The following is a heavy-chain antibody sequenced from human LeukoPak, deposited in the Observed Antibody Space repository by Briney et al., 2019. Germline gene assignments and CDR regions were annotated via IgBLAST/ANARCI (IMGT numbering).Heavy chain of an antibody. CDR3: AISRYSGSYWGHWIDY. D-gene: IGHD1-26*01. CDR2: FDPEDGET. V-gene: IGHV1-24*01. Sequence: ASVKVSCKVSGYTLTELSMHWVRQAPGKGLEWMGGFDPEDGETIYAQKFQGRVTMTEDTSTDTAYMELSSLRSEDTAVYYCAISRYSGSYWGHWIDYWGQGTLVTVSS. CDR1: GYTLTELS. J-gene: IGHJ4*02.